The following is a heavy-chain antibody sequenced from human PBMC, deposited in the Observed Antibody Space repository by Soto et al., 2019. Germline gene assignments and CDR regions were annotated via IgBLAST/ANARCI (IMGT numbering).Heavy chain of an antibody. D-gene: IGHD3-3*01. V-gene: IGHV4-59*01. CDR3: ASVGIGAPSFWDY. J-gene: IGHJ4*02. CDR2: IYYSGST. CDR1: GGSISSYY. Sequence: SETLSLTCTVSGGSISSYYWSWIRQPPGKGLEWIGYIYYSGSTNYNPSLKSRVTISVDTSKNQFSLKLSSVTAADTAVYYCASVGIGAPSFWDYWGQGTLVTVSS.